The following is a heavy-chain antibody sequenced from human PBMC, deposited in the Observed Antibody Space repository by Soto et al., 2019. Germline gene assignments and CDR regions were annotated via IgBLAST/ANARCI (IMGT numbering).Heavy chain of an antibody. CDR1: GGSFSGYY. J-gene: IGHJ4*02. V-gene: IGHV4-34*01. D-gene: IGHD2-8*01. Sequence: QVQLQQWGAGLLKPSETLSLTCAVYGGSFSGYYWSWIRQPPGKGLEWIGEINHSGSTNYNPSLKSRVPISVDTSKNQFSLKLSSVTAAATAVYYWARERMLSNHTFDYCGQGTLVTFSS. CDR2: INHSGST. CDR3: ARERMLSNHTFDY.